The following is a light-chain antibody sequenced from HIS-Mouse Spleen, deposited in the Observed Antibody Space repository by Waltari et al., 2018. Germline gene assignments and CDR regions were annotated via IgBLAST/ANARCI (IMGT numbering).Light chain of an antibody. Sequence: SYVLTQPPSVSVAPGQTARITCGGNNIGSKSVHWYQQKRGQAPVLVVYDDSDRPLGIPERFSGSNSGNTATLTISRGEAGDEADYYCQVWDSSSDHVVFGGGTKLTVL. CDR3: QVWDSSSDHVV. CDR1: NIGSKS. CDR2: DDS. V-gene: IGLV3-21*02. J-gene: IGLJ2*01.